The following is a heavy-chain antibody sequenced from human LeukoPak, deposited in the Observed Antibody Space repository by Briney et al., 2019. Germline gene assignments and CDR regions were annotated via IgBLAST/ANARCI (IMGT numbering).Heavy chain of an antibody. J-gene: IGHJ4*02. CDR3: ATSPTIDSSSLLLFDY. V-gene: IGHV1-2*02. D-gene: IGHD6-13*01. CDR2: INPNSGGT. Sequence: ASVKVSCKASGGTFSSYAISWVRQAPGQGLEWMGWINPNSGGTNYAQKFQGRVTMTRDTSISTAYMELSSLRSEDTAVYYCATSPTIDSSSLLLFDYWGQGTLVTVSS. CDR1: GGTFSSYA.